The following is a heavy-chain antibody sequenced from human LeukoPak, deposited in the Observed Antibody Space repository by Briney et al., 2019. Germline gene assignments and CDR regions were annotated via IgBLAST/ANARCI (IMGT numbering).Heavy chain of an antibody. CDR2: ISGSGGST. CDR1: GFTFSSYG. D-gene: IGHD4-17*01. CDR3: AKDLEAYGDLPVDFDY. J-gene: IGHJ4*02. Sequence: PGGSLRLSCAASGFTFSSYGMSWVRQAPGKGLEWVSLISGSGGSTSYADSVKGRFTISRDNSKNTLYLQMNSLRAEDTAVYYCAKDLEAYGDLPVDFDYWGQGTLVTVSS. V-gene: IGHV3-23*01.